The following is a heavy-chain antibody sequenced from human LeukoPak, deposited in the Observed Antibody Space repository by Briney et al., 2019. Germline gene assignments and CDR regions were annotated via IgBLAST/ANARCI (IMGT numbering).Heavy chain of an antibody. CDR1: GFTFSSYG. CDR3: AADSRLGVPDYFDY. Sequence: GRSLRLSCAASGFTFSSYGMHWVRQAPGKGLEWVAVIWYDGSNKYYADAVKGRFTISRDNSRNTLYLEMNNLRGEDTAVYFCAADSRLGVPDYFDYWGQGTLVTVSS. D-gene: IGHD1-26*01. CDR2: IWYDGSNK. J-gene: IGHJ4*02. V-gene: IGHV3-33*01.